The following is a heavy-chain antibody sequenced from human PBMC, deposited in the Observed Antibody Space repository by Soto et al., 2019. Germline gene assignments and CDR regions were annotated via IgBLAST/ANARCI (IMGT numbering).Heavy chain of an antibody. D-gene: IGHD5-12*01. J-gene: IGHJ4*02. V-gene: IGHV2-5*02. CDR3: AHSDGDWLRYGGEYYFDY. CDR2: IYWDDVK. CDR1: GFSLSTSGVG. Sequence: SGPTLVKPTQTLTLTCTFSGFSLSTSGVGVAWIRQPPGKALEWLALIYWDDVKRYSPSLKSRLTITKDTSKYQVVLTMTNMDPVDTATYYCAHSDGDWLRYGGEYYFDYWGQGTLVTVSS.